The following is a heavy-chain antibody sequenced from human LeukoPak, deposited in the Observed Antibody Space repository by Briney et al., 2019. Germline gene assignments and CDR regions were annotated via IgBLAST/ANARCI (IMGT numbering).Heavy chain of an antibody. CDR1: GGSFSGYY. D-gene: IGHD3-22*01. CDR3: ARVGYYDSSGYRDRTKGSGY. CDR2: INHSGST. Sequence: SETLSLTCAVYGGSFSGYYWSWIRQPPGKGLEWIGEINHSGSTNYNPSLKSRVTISVDTSKNQFSLKLSSVTAADTAVYYCARVGYYDSSGYRDRTKGSGYWGQGTLVTVSS. J-gene: IGHJ4*02. V-gene: IGHV4-34*01.